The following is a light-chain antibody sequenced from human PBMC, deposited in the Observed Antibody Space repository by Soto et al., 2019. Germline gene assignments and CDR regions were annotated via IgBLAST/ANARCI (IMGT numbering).Light chain of an antibody. CDR3: LQSNSFPHT. V-gene: IGKV1-12*01. Sequence: DIQMTQSPSSVSASVGDRVTITCRASQYISSWLAWYQQKPGKAPQLLIYAASSLQSVVPSRFSGSGSGTDFTLTISSLQPEDFATYYCLQSNSFPHTFGQGTKLEIK. J-gene: IGKJ2*01. CDR1: QYISSW. CDR2: AAS.